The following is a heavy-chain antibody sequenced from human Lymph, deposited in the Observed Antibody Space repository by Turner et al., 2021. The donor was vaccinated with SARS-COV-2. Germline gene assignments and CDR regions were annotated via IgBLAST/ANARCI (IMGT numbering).Heavy chain of an antibody. CDR3: GRGGRPPGQGLGLGNFDY. CDR2: ITSSSSYI. J-gene: IGHJ4*02. V-gene: IGHV3-21*01. D-gene: IGHD7-27*01. Sequence: EVRLVESGGGLVRPGGSLDLPGAASGSTFSSCSITGVRQAPGKGLVGVSSITSSSSYIYYADAVKGRCTITRDNDKKSLYLQINSRRAEDTAVYYCGRGGRPPGQGLGLGNFDYWGQGTLVTVSS. CDR1: GSTFSSCS.